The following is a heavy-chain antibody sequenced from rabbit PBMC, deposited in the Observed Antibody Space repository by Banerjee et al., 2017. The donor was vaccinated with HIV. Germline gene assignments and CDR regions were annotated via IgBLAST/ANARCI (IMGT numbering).Heavy chain of an antibody. CDR1: GFSLSSYD. D-gene: IGHD4-2*01. CDR3: ARDYTGNDYWDMDL. CDR2: IDPLFGNT. V-gene: IGHV1S45*01. J-gene: IGHJ4*01. Sequence: QEQLEESGGGLVKPGGSLTLSCKASGFSLSSYDMSWVRQAPGKGLEWIGYIDPLFGNTDYASWVNGRFTISKTSSTTVTLQMTSLTAADTATYFCARDYTGNDYWDMDLWGPGTLVTVS.